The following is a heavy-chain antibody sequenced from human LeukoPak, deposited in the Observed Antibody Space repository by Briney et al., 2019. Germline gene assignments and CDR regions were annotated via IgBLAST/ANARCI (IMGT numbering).Heavy chain of an antibody. V-gene: IGHV4-4*02. J-gene: IGHJ4*02. CDR1: GGSISGTNW. CDR3: SRESGPFCPFGY. D-gene: IGHD1-26*01. Sequence: PFGTLALTRGVSGGSISGTNWWSWVRQPQGQGLEWIGEISLAGQTNLIPSLNGPITMSLDKSSNQLSLHLTSVTAADTATYFCSRESGPFCPFGYWGQGTLVIVTS. CDR2: ISLAGQT.